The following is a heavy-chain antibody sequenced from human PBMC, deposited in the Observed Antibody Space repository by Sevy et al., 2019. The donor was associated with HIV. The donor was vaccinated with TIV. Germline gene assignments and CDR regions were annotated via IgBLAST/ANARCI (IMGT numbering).Heavy chain of an antibody. V-gene: IGHV3-64D*06. Sequence: GGSLRLSCSASGFTFSSYAMHWVRQAPGKGLEYVSAISSNGGSTYYADSVKGRFTISRDNSKNTLYLQMSSLRAGDTAVYYCVKFGYSPYYADPRPFDIWGQGTMVTVSS. D-gene: IGHD5-12*01. CDR3: VKFGYSPYYADPRPFDI. J-gene: IGHJ3*02. CDR1: GFTFSSYA. CDR2: ISSNGGST.